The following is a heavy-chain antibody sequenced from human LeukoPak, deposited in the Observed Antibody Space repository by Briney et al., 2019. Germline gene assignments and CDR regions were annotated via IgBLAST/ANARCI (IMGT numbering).Heavy chain of an antibody. CDR1: GFIFKKYW. V-gene: IGHV3-7*01. J-gene: IGHJ4*02. CDR2: IKEDGSET. Sequence: PGGFLRLSCAASGFIFKKYWMNWVRQVPGKGLECLANIKEDGSETYYADSVKGRFTISRDNPKNLLFLQINSLRVEDTAVYYCARETPRRGETRDGYRWGQGTVVTVSS. D-gene: IGHD5-24*01. CDR3: ARETPRRGETRDGYR.